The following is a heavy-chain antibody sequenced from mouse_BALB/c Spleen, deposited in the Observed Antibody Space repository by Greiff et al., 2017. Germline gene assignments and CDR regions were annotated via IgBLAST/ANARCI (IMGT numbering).Heavy chain of an antibody. CDR1: GYTFTSYW. D-gene: IGHD1-1*01. V-gene: IGHV1S81*02. CDR2: INPSNGRT. Sequence: QVQLQQPGAELVKPGASVKLSCKASGYTFTSYWMHWVKQRPGQGLEWIGEINPSNGRTNYNEKFKSKATLTVDKSSSTAYMQLSSLTSEDSAVYYCARGDYYGSSPDYWGQGNTRTVSS. CDR3: ARGDYYGSSPDY. J-gene: IGHJ2*01.